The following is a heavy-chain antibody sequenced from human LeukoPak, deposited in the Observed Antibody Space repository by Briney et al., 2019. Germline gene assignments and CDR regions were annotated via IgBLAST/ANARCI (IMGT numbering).Heavy chain of an antibody. Sequence: PSETLSLTCTVSGGSISSYYWSWIRQPPGKGLEWLGYIYYSGSTNYNPSLKSRVTISVDTSKNQFSLKLSSVTAADTAVYYCARATRGTWLQFDYWGQGTLVTVSS. V-gene: IGHV4-59*01. CDR2: IYYSGST. J-gene: IGHJ4*02. CDR1: GGSISSYY. CDR3: ARATRGTWLQFDY. D-gene: IGHD5-12*01.